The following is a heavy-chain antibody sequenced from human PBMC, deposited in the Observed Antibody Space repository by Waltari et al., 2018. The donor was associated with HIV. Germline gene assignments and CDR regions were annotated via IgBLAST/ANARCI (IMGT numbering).Heavy chain of an antibody. D-gene: IGHD2-15*01. CDR2: ITWNSGRT. Sequence: EVRLVHSGGGLVPPGRSLRLSFAASGFTVDDYAMHWVRQVPGKGLEWVSGITWNSGRTGYADSVKGRFIISRDNAKNSLYLQMNSLRVEDTALYYCAKSDIDYGMDVWGQGTTVTVSS. V-gene: IGHV3-9*01. CDR3: AKSDIDYGMDV. CDR1: GFTVDDYA. J-gene: IGHJ6*02.